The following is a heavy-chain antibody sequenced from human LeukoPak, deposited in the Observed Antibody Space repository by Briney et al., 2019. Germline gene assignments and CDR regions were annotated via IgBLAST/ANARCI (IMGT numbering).Heavy chain of an antibody. CDR1: GFTFSSYG. D-gene: IGHD3-22*01. CDR3: ARDAPYYYDSSGYYSPRPLDY. Sequence: GRSLRLSCAASGFTFSSYGMHWVRQAPGKGLEWVAVIWYDGSNKYYADSVKGRFTIPRDNSKNTLYLQMNSLRAEDTAVYYCARDAPYYYDSSGYYSPRPLDYWGQGTLVTVSS. CDR2: IWYDGSNK. V-gene: IGHV3-33*01. J-gene: IGHJ4*02.